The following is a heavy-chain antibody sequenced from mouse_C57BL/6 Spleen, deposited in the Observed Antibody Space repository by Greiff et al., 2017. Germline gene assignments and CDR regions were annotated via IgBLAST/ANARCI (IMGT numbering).Heavy chain of an antibody. J-gene: IGHJ2*01. V-gene: IGHV2-2*01. CDR1: GFSLTSYG. CDR3: ARKGNWDNFDY. Sequence: VKLVESGPGLVQPSQSLSITCTVSGFSLTSYGVHWVRQSPGKGLEWLGVIWSGGSTDYNAAFISRLSISKDNSKSQVFFKMNSLQADDTAIYYCARKGNWDNFDYWGQGTTLTVSS. D-gene: IGHD4-1*01. CDR2: IWSGGST.